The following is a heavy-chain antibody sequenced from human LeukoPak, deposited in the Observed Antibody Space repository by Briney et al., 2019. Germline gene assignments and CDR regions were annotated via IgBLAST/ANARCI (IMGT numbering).Heavy chain of an antibody. CDR2: ISYDGSNK. Sequence: GGSLRLSCAASGFTFSSYAMHWVRQAPGKGLEWVAVISYDGSNKYYADSVKGRFTISRDNSKNTLYLQMNSLRAEDTAVYYCARDPYSRSYLDYWGQGTLVTVSS. J-gene: IGHJ4*02. CDR1: GFTFSSYA. V-gene: IGHV3-30-3*01. CDR3: ARDPYSRSYLDY. D-gene: IGHD1-26*01.